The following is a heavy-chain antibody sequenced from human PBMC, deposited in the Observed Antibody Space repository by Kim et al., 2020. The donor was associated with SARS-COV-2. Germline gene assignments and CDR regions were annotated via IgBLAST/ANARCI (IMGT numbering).Heavy chain of an antibody. V-gene: IGHV4-4*02. Sequence: SETLSLTCDVSGGSISIEKWWNWVRQPPGKGLEWIGEIYYRGKTNYNPSLKSRVTMSVDPSKNQFSLELTSVTAADTAVYYCTGGRITGTSWLASWGQGTLVTVS. CDR2: IYYRGKT. J-gene: IGHJ5*01. CDR1: GGSISIEKW. CDR3: TGGRITGTSWLAS. D-gene: IGHD1-20*01.